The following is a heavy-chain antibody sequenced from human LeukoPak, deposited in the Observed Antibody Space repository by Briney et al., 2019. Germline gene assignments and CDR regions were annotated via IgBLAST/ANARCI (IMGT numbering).Heavy chain of an antibody. V-gene: IGHV1-2*02. D-gene: IGHD3-10*01. J-gene: IGHJ5*02. CDR1: GGIFNTLA. Sequence: ASVKVSCKASGGIFNTLAISWVRQAPGQGLEWMGWINPKSGGTNYAQKFQGRVTMTRDTSIHTAYMELSRLRSDDTAVYYCARGEYGFDPWGQGTLVTVSS. CDR3: ARGEYGFDP. CDR2: INPKSGGT.